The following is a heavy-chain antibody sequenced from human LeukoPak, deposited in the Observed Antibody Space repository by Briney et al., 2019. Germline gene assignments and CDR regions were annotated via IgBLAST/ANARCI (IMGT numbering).Heavy chain of an antibody. J-gene: IGHJ5*02. CDR2: ISDSGGRT. CDR3: AKAGRAAPGDNWFDP. Sequence: PGGSLRLSCAVSGITLSNYGMSWVRQAPGKGLEWVAGISDSGGRTNYADSVKGRFTISRDNPKNTLYLQMNSLGAEDTAVYFCAKAGRAAPGDNWFDPWGQGTLVTVSS. D-gene: IGHD2-15*01. CDR1: GITLSNYG. V-gene: IGHV3-23*01.